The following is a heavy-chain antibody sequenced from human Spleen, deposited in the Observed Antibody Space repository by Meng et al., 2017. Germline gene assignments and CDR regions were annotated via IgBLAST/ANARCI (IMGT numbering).Heavy chain of an antibody. V-gene: IGHV3-15*01. J-gene: IGHJ4*02. CDR1: GFTFDDYT. CDR3: SGHIDY. Sequence: GGSLRLSCAASGFTFDDYTMHWVRQAPGKGLEWVGRIKSNPDGGTIDYGAPVKGRFTISRDDSKNTVYLQMNSLQTEDTAVYYCSGHIDYWGQGTLVTVSS. CDR2: IKSNPDGGTI.